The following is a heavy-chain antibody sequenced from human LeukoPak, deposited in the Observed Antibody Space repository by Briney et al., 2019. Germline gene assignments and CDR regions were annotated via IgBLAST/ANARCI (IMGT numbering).Heavy chain of an antibody. V-gene: IGHV4-59*01. CDR2: IYYSGST. J-gene: IGHJ6*02. CDR1: GGSISSYY. Sequence: SETLSLTCTVSGGSISSYYWSWTRQPPGKGLEWIGYIYYSGSTNYNPSLKSRVTISVDTSKNQFSLKLSSVTAADTAVYYCARVGYDFWSGYSTYYYYYGMDVWGQGTTVTVSS. CDR3: ARVGYDFWSGYSTYYYYYGMDV. D-gene: IGHD3-3*01.